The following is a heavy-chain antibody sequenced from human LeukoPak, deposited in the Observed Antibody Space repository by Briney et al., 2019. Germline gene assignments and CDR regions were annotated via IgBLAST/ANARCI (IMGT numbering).Heavy chain of an antibody. CDR3: AGGVTWGDY. J-gene: IGHJ4*02. CDR2: ISNSGGST. Sequence: GGSLRLSGAASGFNFRSYGMTWVRQAPGKGLEWVSYISNSGGSTYYADSVKGRFTLSGDNAKNSLYLQMNSLRADDTAVYYCAGGVTWGDYWGQGTLVTVSS. V-gene: IGHV3-21*01. D-gene: IGHD3-16*01. CDR1: GFNFRSYG.